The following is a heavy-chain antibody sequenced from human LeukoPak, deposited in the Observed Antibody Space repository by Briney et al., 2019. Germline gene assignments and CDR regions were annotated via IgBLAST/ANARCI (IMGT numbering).Heavy chain of an antibody. CDR2: IYYSGST. V-gene: IGHV4-59*08. D-gene: IGHD2-15*01. CDR1: GGSISSYY. J-gene: IGHJ2*01. Sequence: SETLSLTCTVSGGSISSYYWSWIRQPPGKGLEWIGYIYYSGSTYYNPSLKSRVTISVDTSKNQFSLKLSSVTAADTAVYYCARVLATTHLWYFDLWGRGTLVTVSS. CDR3: ARVLATTHLWYFDL.